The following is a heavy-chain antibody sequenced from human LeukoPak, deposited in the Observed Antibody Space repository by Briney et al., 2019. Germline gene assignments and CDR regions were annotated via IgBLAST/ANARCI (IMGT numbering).Heavy chain of an antibody. V-gene: IGHV3-21*01. CDR3: ARGTMFPYYFDY. Sequence: GSLRLSCAASGFTFNSYTMKWVRQAPGKGLEWVSFISSSSSYIYYADSLKGRFTISRDNAKNSLYLQMNSLRAEDTAVYYCARGTMFPYYFDYWGQGTLVTVSS. D-gene: IGHD3-10*02. CDR2: ISSSSSYI. J-gene: IGHJ4*02. CDR1: GFTFNSYT.